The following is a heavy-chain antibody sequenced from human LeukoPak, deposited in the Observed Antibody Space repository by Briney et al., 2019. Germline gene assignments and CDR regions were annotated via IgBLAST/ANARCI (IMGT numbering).Heavy chain of an antibody. CDR1: GFTLSTSA. D-gene: IGHD6-19*01. V-gene: IGHV3-23*01. Sequence: GGSLRLSCAVSGFTLSTSAMTWVRQAPGRGLEWVSSVSESGLSTYYADSVKGRFTISRDNSRSTLYLQMNSLGADDTAVYYCAKHTNAVFDFWGQGTLVTVSS. CDR2: VSESGLST. J-gene: IGHJ4*02. CDR3: AKHTNAVFDF.